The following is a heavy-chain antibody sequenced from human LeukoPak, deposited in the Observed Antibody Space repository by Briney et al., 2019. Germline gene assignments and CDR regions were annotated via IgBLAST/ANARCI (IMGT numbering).Heavy chain of an antibody. D-gene: IGHD2-2*01. CDR1: GLSFSNSA. CDR2: LTGDGTGT. J-gene: IGHJ4*02. V-gene: IGHV3-23*01. CDR3: ATVGGFCPSSNCYAHFDY. Sequence: GGALILSCVAPGLSFSNSAMTLVSQAPWKWLVSVSILTGDGTGTFYADSVKGRFSISRDISTNTLYLQMTSLGVDDTALYYCATVGGFCPSSNCYAHFDYWGQGSPVTVSS.